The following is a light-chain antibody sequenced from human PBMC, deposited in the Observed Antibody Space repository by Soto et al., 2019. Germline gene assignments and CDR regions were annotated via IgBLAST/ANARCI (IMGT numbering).Light chain of an antibody. CDR2: EVT. J-gene: IGLJ3*02. V-gene: IGLV2-14*01. CDR1: SRDVGYYNY. CDR3: SSYTTSSTQV. Sequence: VLTQPASVSGSPGQSITISCTGTSRDVGYYNYVSWYQHHPGKVTKLMIYEVTNRPSGVSTRFSGSKSGNTASLAISGLQAEDEDDYYGSSYTTSSTQVFGGGTKLTVL.